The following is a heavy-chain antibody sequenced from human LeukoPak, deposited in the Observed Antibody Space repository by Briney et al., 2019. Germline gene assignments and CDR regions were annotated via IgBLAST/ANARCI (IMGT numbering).Heavy chain of an antibody. V-gene: IGHV3-21*01. CDR1: GFTFSSYW. CDR2: ISSSSSYI. J-gene: IGHJ5*02. Sequence: GGSLRLSCAASGFTFSSYWMSWVRQAPGKGLEWVSSISSSSSYIYYADSVKGRFTISRDNAKNSLYLQMNSLRAEDMAVYYCARDAYHSSSWYQNWFDPWGQGTLVTVSS. D-gene: IGHD6-13*01. CDR3: ARDAYHSSSWYQNWFDP.